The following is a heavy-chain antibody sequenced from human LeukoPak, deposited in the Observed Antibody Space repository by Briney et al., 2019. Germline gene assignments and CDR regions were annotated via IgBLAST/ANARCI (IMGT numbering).Heavy chain of an antibody. Sequence: GGSLRLSCAASGFKSSDYYMTWIRKAPGKGLEGVSYISNSSDSIYYADSVEGRFTISRDNAKNSLYLQMNSLRPEDTALYYCATGFLTGDALDIWGQGTMVTVSS. J-gene: IGHJ3*02. V-gene: IGHV3-11*01. D-gene: IGHD1-20*01. CDR1: GFKSSDYY. CDR2: ISNSSDSI. CDR3: ATGFLTGDALDI.